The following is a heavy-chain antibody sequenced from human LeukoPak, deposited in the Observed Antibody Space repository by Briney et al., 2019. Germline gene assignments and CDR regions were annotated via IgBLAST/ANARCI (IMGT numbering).Heavy chain of an antibody. V-gene: IGHV5-51*01. CDR2: NYPGDSDT. Sequence: GESLKTSRKGLGYSFTRYWIGWVRQVSGKGLEWMGINYPGDSDTRHRPSLQGPVNISPDKSISTACLQWSSLKDSDTAMYYCARENYSYAFDYWGQGTLVTVSS. CDR1: GYSFTRYW. D-gene: IGHD5-18*01. J-gene: IGHJ4*02. CDR3: ARENYSYAFDY.